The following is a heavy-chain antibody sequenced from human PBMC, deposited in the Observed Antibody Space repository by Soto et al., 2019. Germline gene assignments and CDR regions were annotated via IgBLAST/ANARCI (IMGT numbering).Heavy chain of an antibody. Sequence: QVQLVQSGAEMKKPGSSVKVSCQSSGGTFNTYAMNWVRQAPGQGPEWMGDISPMFGAANYATKFQGRVTITADESTGTSYMQLSSLPSEDPALYFCAREVQVHTPAFVYWGQGTLVTVSS. CDR2: ISPMFGAA. D-gene: IGHD3-10*01. V-gene: IGHV1-69*19. CDR1: GGTFNTYA. CDR3: AREVQVHTPAFVY. J-gene: IGHJ4*02.